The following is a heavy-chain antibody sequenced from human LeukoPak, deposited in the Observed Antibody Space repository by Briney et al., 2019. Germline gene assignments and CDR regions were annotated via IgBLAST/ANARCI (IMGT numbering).Heavy chain of an antibody. CDR3: ARDRACSNGVCSYFDY. CDR2: IYYSGST. V-gene: IGHV4-59*08. Sequence: PSETLSLTCTVSGVSISTYYWSWIRQPPGKGLEWIGYIYYSGSTNYNPSLKSRVTISVDTSKNQFSLKLTSVTAADTAVYYCARDRACSNGVCSYFDYWGQGTVVTVSS. CDR1: GVSISTYY. J-gene: IGHJ4*02. D-gene: IGHD2-8*01.